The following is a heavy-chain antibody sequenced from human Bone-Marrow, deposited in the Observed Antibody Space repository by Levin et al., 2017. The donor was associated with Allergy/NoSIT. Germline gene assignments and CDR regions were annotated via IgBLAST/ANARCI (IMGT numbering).Heavy chain of an antibody. V-gene: IGHV4-39*07. J-gene: IGHJ4*02. D-gene: IGHD6-6*01. Sequence: PGGSLRLSCTVSGGSISSSTHYWGWVRQAPGKGLEWIGSIYYSGVTYYNPSLKSRVTISVDRFQNQFSLKLRSVTAADTAGYYCARERDLIGARAPFDYWGQGTLVTVSS. CDR1: GGSISSSTHY. CDR3: ARERDLIGARAPFDY. CDR2: IYYSGVT.